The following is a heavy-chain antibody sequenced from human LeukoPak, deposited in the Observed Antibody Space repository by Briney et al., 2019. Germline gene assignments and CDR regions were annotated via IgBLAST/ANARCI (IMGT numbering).Heavy chain of an antibody. CDR1: GYTFTDYY. CDR2: INPNSGGT. J-gene: IGHJ5*02. CDR3: ARDPWGGDIVVPAAIQDP. Sequence: ASVKVSCKGSGYTFTDYYIHWVRQAPGQGLEWMGRINPNSGGTNYAQKFQGRVTMTRDTSICTATMELSRLRSDDTAVYYCARDPWGGDIVVPAAIQDPWGQGTLVTVSS. V-gene: IGHV1-2*06. D-gene: IGHD2-2*01.